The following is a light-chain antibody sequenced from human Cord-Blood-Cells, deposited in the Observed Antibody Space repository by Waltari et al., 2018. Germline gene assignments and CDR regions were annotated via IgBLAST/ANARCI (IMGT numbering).Light chain of an antibody. V-gene: IGLV2-14*01. CDR3: SSYTSSYYV. CDR1: SSDVGGSNY. Sequence: QSALTQPASVSGSPGQSLTISCTGTSSDVGGSNYVSWYQQHPGKAPKLMIYDVSNRPSGVSNRFSGSKSGNTASLTISGLQAEDEADYYCSSYTSSYYVFGTGTKVTVL. CDR2: DVS. J-gene: IGLJ1*01.